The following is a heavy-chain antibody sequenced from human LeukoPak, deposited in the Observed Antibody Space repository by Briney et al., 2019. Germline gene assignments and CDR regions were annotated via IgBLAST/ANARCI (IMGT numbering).Heavy chain of an antibody. D-gene: IGHD5-24*01. J-gene: IGHJ4*02. V-gene: IGHV4-59*01. CDR3: ASAERGRWLQLRKPLDY. Sequence: SETVSHTCTVSGGSISSYYWSWIRQPPGKGLEWIGYIYYSGSTNYNPSLKSRVTISVDTSKNQFSLKLSSVTAEVTARYYCASAERGRWLQLRKPLDYGGQGTLVTVSS. CDR2: IYYSGST. CDR1: GGSISSYY.